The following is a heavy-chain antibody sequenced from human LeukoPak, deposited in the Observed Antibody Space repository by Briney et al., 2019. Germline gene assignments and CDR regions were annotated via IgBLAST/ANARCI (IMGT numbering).Heavy chain of an antibody. CDR3: ARPPNILTGYPHYGMDV. CDR2: IYPGDSDT. V-gene: IGHV5-51*01. D-gene: IGHD3-9*01. Sequence: RQMPGKGLEWMGIIYPGDSDTRYSPSFQGQVTISADKSISTAYLQWSSLKASDTAMYYCARPPNILTGYPHYGMDVWGQGTTVTVSS. J-gene: IGHJ6*02.